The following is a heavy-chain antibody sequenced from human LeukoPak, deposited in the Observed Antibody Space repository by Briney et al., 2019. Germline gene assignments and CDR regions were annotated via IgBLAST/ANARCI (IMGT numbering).Heavy chain of an antibody. V-gene: IGHV3-23*01. CDR1: GFTFRRYD. D-gene: IGHD2-15*01. CDR2: TSGNGDST. CDR3: ALYCSGGSCYSMGGAFDI. Sequence: PGGSLRLSCAASGFTFRRYDMSWVRQAAGKGLEWVSATSGNGDSTYYVDSVKGRFTISRDNSKNTLYLQMNSLRAEDTAVYYCALYCSGGSCYSMGGAFDIWGQGTVVTVSS. J-gene: IGHJ3*02.